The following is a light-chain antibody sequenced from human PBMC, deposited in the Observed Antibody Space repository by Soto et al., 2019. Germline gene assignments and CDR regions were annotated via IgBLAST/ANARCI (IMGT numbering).Light chain of an antibody. V-gene: IGKV3-20*01. CDR3: QQYSSSPRT. J-gene: IGKJ4*01. Sequence: EMVLTQSPGTLSLSPGERATLSCRASQSVSSSYLAWYQQKPGQAPRLLIYGASSRATGIPDRFSGSGSGTDFTLTISRLETEDFAVYYCQQYSSSPRTFGGGTKVEIK. CDR2: GAS. CDR1: QSVSSSY.